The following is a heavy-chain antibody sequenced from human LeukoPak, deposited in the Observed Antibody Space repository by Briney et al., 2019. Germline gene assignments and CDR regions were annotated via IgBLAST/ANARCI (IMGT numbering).Heavy chain of an antibody. V-gene: IGHV1-69*01. CDR1: GGTFSSYA. D-gene: IGHD2-2*01. Sequence: ASVKVSCKASGGTFSSYAISWVRQAPGQGLEWMGGIIPIFGTANYAQKFQGRVTITADESTSTAYMELSSLRSEDTAVYYCASRGDYCSSTSCYFDYWGQGTLVTVSS. CDR2: IIPIFGTA. CDR3: ASRGDYCSSTSCYFDY. J-gene: IGHJ4*02.